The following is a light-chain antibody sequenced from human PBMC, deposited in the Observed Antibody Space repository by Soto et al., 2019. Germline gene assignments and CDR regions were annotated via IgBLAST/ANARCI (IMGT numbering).Light chain of an antibody. CDR3: CSYAGSSTWWFVV. CDR1: SSDVGSYKL. CDR2: AGS. Sequence: QSALTQPSSVSGSPGQSITISCTGTSSDVGSYKLVSWYQQHPGKAPKLMIYAGSKRPSGVSNRFSGSKSGNTASLTISGLQAENEADYYGCSYAGSSTWWFVVFGGGTKLTVL. J-gene: IGLJ2*01. V-gene: IGLV2-23*01.